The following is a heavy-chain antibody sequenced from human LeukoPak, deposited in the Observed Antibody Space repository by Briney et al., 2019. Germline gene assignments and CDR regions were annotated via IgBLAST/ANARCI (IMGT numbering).Heavy chain of an antibody. CDR2: MNPNSGNT. J-gene: IGHJ5*02. V-gene: IGHV1-8*01. D-gene: IGHD2-2*01. Sequence: GASVKVSCKASGYTFTSYDINWVRQATGQGLEWMGWMNPNSGNTGYAQKFQGRVTMTRNTSISTAYMELCSLRSEDTAVYYCALFLPAATENWFDPWGQGTLVTVSS. CDR3: ALFLPAATENWFDP. CDR1: GYTFTSYD.